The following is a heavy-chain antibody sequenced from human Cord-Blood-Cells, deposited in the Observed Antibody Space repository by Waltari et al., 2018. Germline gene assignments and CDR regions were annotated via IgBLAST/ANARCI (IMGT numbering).Heavy chain of an antibody. Sequence: QVQLQQWGAGLLKPSETLSLTCAVLGGSFSGSYWSWYRQPLGKGLEWIGEIKHMGSTNYTPSLKSRVTISVDTSKNQFSLKLSSVTAADTAVYYCARGGTIRRYFDWLYYFDYWGQGTLVTVSS. CDR3: ARGGTIRRYFDWLYYFDY. V-gene: IGHV4-34*01. CDR2: IKHMGST. CDR1: GGSFSGSY. J-gene: IGHJ4*02. D-gene: IGHD3-9*01.